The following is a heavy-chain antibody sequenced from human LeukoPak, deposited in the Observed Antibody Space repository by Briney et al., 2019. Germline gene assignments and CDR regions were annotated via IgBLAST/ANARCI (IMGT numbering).Heavy chain of an antibody. CDR3: ARDRTRGWPYRSSTSCSESDY. D-gene: IGHD2-2*01. CDR1: GFTFSSYS. CDR2: ISSSSSYI. Sequence: GGSLRLSCAASGFTFSSYSMNWVRHAPGKGLELVSSISSSSSYIYYADSVKGRFTISRDNAKNSLYLQMNSLRAEDTAVYYCARDRTRGWPYRSSTSCSESDYWGQGTLVTVSS. V-gene: IGHV3-21*01. J-gene: IGHJ4*02.